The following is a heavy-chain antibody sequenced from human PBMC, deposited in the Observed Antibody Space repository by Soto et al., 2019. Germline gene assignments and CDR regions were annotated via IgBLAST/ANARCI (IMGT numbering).Heavy chain of an antibody. D-gene: IGHD1-1*01. CDR1: GYSFTSYW. V-gene: IGHV5-51*01. CDR3: ARSNWNDGYYYYGMDV. CDR2: IYPGDSDT. Sequence: GESLKISCKGSGYSFTSYWIGWVRQMPGKGLEWMGIIYPGDSDTRYSPSFQGQVTISADKSISTAYLQWSSLKASDTAMYYCARSNWNDGYYYYGMDVWGQGTTVTAP. J-gene: IGHJ6*02.